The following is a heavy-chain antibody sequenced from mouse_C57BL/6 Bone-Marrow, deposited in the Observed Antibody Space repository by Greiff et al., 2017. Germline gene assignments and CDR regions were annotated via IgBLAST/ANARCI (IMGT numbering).Heavy chain of an antibody. J-gene: IGHJ4*01. CDR1: GYTFTDYY. D-gene: IGHD2-5*01. Sequence: EVQLQQSGPELVKPGASVKISCKASGYTFTDYYMNWVKQSHGKSLEWIRDINPNNGGTSYNQKFKGKATLTVDKSSSTAYMELRSLTSEDSAVYYCARSGSNDAMDYWGQGTSVTVSS. CDR2: INPNNGGT. V-gene: IGHV1-26*01. CDR3: ARSGSNDAMDY.